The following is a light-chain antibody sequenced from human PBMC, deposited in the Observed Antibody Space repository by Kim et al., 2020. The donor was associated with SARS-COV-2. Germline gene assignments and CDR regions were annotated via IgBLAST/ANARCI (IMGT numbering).Light chain of an antibody. Sequence: PGQQVTISGTGTSVEVGSYNYVSWYQKHPGKAPKLIIYDVTKRPSGVPDRFSGSKSGNTASLTISGLQAEDEADYYCCSYAGSVVFGGGTQLTVL. V-gene: IGLV2-11*01. J-gene: IGLJ2*01. CDR3: CSYAGSVV. CDR1: SVEVGSYNY. CDR2: DVT.